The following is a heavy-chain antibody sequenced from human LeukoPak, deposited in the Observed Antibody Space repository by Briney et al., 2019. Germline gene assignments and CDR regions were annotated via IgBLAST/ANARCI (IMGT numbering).Heavy chain of an antibody. D-gene: IGHD6-19*01. Sequence: GASVKVSCKVSGYTFTSYGISWVRQAPGQGLEWMGWISAYNGNTNYAQKLQGRVTMTTDTSTSTAYMELSSLRSEDTAVYYCVRVEGSSGWWGGYYYYGMDVWGQGTTVTVSS. J-gene: IGHJ6*02. V-gene: IGHV1-18*01. CDR3: VRVEGSSGWWGGYYYYGMDV. CDR2: ISAYNGNT. CDR1: GYTFTSYG.